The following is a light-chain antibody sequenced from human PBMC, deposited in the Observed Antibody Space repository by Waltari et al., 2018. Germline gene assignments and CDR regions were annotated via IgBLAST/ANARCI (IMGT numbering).Light chain of an antibody. CDR1: SGHSNYA. Sequence: QLVLTQSPSASASLGASVQLTCTLSSGHSNYAIPWHQQQPEKGPRYLMKLNSDGTHNKGDGIPDRFSGSSSGAERYLTISSLQSEDEADYYCQTWGTGIRVFGGGTKLTVL. V-gene: IGLV4-69*01. J-gene: IGLJ3*02. CDR3: QTWGTGIRV. CDR2: LNSDGTH.